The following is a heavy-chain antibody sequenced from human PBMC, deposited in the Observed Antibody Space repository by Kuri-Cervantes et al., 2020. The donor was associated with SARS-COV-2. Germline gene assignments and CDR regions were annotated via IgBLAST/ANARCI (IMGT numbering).Heavy chain of an antibody. J-gene: IGHJ5*02. Sequence: GGSLTLSCAASGFTFSSYSMNWVRHAPGQGLEWVSYSSSSSSTIYYADSVKGRFTISRVNAKNSLYLQMHSLRAEDTTLYHCAGAYDILTGYYNPWFDPWGQGTLVTVSS. CDR3: AGAYDILTGYYNPWFDP. V-gene: IGHV3-48*04. CDR2: SSSSSSTI. CDR1: GFTFSSYS. D-gene: IGHD3-9*01.